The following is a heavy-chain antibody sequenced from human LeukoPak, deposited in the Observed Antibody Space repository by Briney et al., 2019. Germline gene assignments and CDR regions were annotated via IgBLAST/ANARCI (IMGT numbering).Heavy chain of an antibody. D-gene: IGHD6-13*01. CDR2: IKSDGTYT. Sequence: GGSLRLSCAASGFTFSGYWMHWVRQAPGKVLVCVSRIKSDGTYTSYADSVKGRFTISRDNSKNTLYLQMSSLGAKDTAAYYCARRIAAAGHPIDYWGQGTLVTVSS. V-gene: IGHV3-74*03. CDR1: GFTFSGYW. CDR3: ARRIAAAGHPIDY. J-gene: IGHJ4*02.